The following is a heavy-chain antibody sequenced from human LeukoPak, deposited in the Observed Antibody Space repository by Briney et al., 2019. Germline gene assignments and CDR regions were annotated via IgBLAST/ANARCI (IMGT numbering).Heavy chain of an antibody. CDR2: ISNNGGTT. Sequence: GGSLRLSCAASGFTFSSYAMSWVRQAPGKGLEWVSSISNNGGTTYYADSVKGRFTISRDNSKNTLYLQMNSLRAEDTAVYYCRSPPMVRGVIIDRDYWGQGTLVTVSS. D-gene: IGHD3-10*01. CDR3: RSPPMVRGVIIDRDY. CDR1: GFTFSSYA. J-gene: IGHJ4*02. V-gene: IGHV3-23*01.